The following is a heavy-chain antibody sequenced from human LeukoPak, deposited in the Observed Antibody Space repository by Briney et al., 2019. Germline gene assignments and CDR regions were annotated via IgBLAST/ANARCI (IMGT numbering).Heavy chain of an antibody. V-gene: IGHV3-23*01. CDR2: ISGSGGST. CDR1: GFTFSSYE. Sequence: GGSLRLSCAASGFTFSSYEMNWVRQAPGKGLEWVSAISGSGGSTYYADSVKGRFTISRDNSKNTLYLQMNSLRAEDTAVYYCARSEFHCSSTSCQANNWFDPWGQGTLVTVSS. CDR3: ARSEFHCSSTSCQANNWFDP. D-gene: IGHD2-2*01. J-gene: IGHJ5*02.